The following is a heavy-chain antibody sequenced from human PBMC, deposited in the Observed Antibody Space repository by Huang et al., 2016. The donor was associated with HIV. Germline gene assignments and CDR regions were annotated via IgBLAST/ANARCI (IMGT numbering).Heavy chain of an antibody. CDR1: GYTFISYG. J-gene: IGHJ6*02. D-gene: IGHD4-17*01. V-gene: IGHV1-18*04. CDR3: ARDLGTTVVPDGMDV. Sequence: QVQLVQSGAEVKKPGASVKVSCRASGYTFISYGITWVRQAPGQGLEWMGGIRPSYGYTNYAQQFQGRVTMTTDPSTNTVYMEVRSLRSDDTAVYYCARDLGTTVVPDGMDVWGQGTTVTVSS. CDR2: IRPSYGYT.